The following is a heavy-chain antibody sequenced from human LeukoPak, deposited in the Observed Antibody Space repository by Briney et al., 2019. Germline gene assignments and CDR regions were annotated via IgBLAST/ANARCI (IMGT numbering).Heavy chain of an antibody. V-gene: IGHV1-8*03. Sequence: ASVKVSCKASGYIFIDYEINWVGQASGQGLEWMGWMNPKSGDTGYEQKFQGRVTLTRDSSISTVYMELSSLRSEDTALYYCTRGRYMDVWGKGTTVTVSS. CDR2: MNPKSGDT. J-gene: IGHJ6*03. CDR3: TRGRYMDV. CDR1: GYIFIDYE.